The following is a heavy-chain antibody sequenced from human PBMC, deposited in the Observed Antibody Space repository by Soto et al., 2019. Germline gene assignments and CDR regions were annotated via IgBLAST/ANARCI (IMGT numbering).Heavy chain of an antibody. J-gene: IGHJ1*01. D-gene: IGHD2-21*02. V-gene: IGHV3-30*18. CDR2: ISYDGSNK. CDR1: GFTFSSYG. CDR3: AKETEVVTADEYFQH. Sequence: QVQLVESGGGVVQPGRSLRLSCAASGFTFSSYGMHWVRQAPGKGLEWVAVISYDGSNKYYADSVKGRFTISRDNSKNTLYLQMNSLRAEDTAVYYCAKETEVVTADEYFQHWGQGTLVTVSS.